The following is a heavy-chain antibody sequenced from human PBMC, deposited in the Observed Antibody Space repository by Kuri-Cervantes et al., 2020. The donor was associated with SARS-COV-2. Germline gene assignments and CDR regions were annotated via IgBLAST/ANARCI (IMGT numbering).Heavy chain of an antibody. V-gene: IGHV3-30*04. Sequence: GGSLRLSCAASGFTFSDCSMHWVRQAPGKGLEWVAVMSYDGSNIYYADSVEGRFTTSRDNSKNTLYLQMNSLRAEDTAIYYCATLFDSSGFMFDYWGQGTLVTVSS. CDR3: ATLFDSSGFMFDY. CDR1: GFTFSDCS. J-gene: IGHJ4*02. D-gene: IGHD3-22*01. CDR2: MSYDGSNI.